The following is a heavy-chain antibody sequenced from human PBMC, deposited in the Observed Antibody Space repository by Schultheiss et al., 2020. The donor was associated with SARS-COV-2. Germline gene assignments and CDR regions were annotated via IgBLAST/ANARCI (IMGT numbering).Heavy chain of an antibody. CDR3: AKTYCSSTSCYN. Sequence: ASVKVSCKASGYTFTGYYMHWVRQATGQGLEWMGWMNPNSGNTGYAQKFQGRVTMTRDTSISTAYMELSRLRSDDTAVYYCAKTYCSSTSCYNWGQGTLVTVSS. CDR1: GYTFTGYY. V-gene: IGHV1-2*02. D-gene: IGHD2-2*02. J-gene: IGHJ4*02. CDR2: MNPNSGNT.